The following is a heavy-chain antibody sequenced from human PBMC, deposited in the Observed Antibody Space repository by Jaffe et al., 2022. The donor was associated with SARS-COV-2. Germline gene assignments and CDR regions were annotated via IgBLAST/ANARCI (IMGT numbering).Heavy chain of an antibody. CDR3: ARGWDDIVVVPAAPSWFDP. D-gene: IGHD2-2*01. J-gene: IGHJ5*02. V-gene: IGHV4-39*01. CDR2: IYYSGST. CDR1: GGSISSSSYY. Sequence: QLQLQESGPGLVKPSETLSLTCTVSGGSISSSSYYWGWIRQPPGKGLEWIGSIYYSGSTYYNPSLKSRVTISVDTSKNQFSLKLSSVTAADTAVYYCARGWDDIVVVPAAPSWFDPWGQGTLVTVSS.